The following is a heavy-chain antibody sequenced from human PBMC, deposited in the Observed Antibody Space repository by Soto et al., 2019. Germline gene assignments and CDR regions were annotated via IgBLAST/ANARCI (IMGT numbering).Heavy chain of an antibody. CDR2: IYYSGSI. Sequence: PSETLSLTCTVSGGSISSNNYYWGWIRQPPGKGLEWIGSIYYSGSIYHNPSLKSRVAMSIDTSKKQFSLKLSSVTAADTAIYYCVRSVILSGGSYKGLIRLHYFDTWGPGTLVTVSS. CDR3: VRSVILSGGSYKGLIRLHYFDT. CDR1: GGSISSNNYY. J-gene: IGHJ4*02. V-gene: IGHV4-39*07. D-gene: IGHD3-3*01.